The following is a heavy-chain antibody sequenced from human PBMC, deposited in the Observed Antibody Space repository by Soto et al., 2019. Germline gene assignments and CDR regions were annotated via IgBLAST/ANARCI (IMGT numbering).Heavy chain of an antibody. D-gene: IGHD3-3*01. Sequence: SWIRQSPSRGLEWLGRTYYRSKWYNNYAVSVKSRITINPDTSKNQFSLQLNSVTPEDTAVYYCARERVDQGEGDWFDPWGQGTLVTAPQ. V-gene: IGHV6-1*01. CDR2: TYYRSKWYN. J-gene: IGHJ5*02. CDR3: ARERVDQGEGDWFDP.